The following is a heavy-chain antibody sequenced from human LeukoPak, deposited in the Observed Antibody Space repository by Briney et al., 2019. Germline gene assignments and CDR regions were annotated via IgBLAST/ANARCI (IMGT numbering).Heavy chain of an antibody. J-gene: IGHJ5*02. Sequence: HSGRSLRLSCAASGFTFSSYAMHWVRQAPGKGLEWVAVISYDGSNKYYADSLKGRFTISRDNSKNTLSLQMNSLRVEDTAVYYCASLATIIIVPTATPHDYFDPWGQGTVVTVSS. CDR1: GFTFSSYA. V-gene: IGHV3-30*04. CDR3: ASLATIIIVPTATPHDYFDP. D-gene: IGHD2-2*01. CDR2: ISYDGSNK.